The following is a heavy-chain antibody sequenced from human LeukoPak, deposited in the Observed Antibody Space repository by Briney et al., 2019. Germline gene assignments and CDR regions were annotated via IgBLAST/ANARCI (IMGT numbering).Heavy chain of an antibody. CDR3: ARGYHYYDSSGYYKITFDY. D-gene: IGHD3-22*01. CDR1: GGTFSSYD. Sequence: ASVKVSCKASGGTFSSYDINWVRQATGQGLEWMGWMNPNSGNTSYAQKFQGRVTMTRNTSISTAYMELSSLRSEDTAVYYCARGYHYYDSSGYYKITFDYWGQGTLVTVSS. V-gene: IGHV1-8*02. J-gene: IGHJ4*02. CDR2: MNPNSGNT.